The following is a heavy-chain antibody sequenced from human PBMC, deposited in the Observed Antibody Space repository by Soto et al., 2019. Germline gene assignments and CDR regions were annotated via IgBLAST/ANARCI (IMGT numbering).Heavy chain of an antibody. Sequence: SETLSLTCTVSGGAISSSSYYWGWIRQPPGKGLEWTGSIYYSGSTYYNPSLKSRVTISVDTSKNQFSLKLSSVTAADTAVYYCASRHVVVAATQNFDYWGQGTLVTVSS. CDR1: GGAISSSSYY. CDR3: ASRHVVVAATQNFDY. V-gene: IGHV4-39*01. J-gene: IGHJ4*02. D-gene: IGHD2-15*01. CDR2: IYYSGST.